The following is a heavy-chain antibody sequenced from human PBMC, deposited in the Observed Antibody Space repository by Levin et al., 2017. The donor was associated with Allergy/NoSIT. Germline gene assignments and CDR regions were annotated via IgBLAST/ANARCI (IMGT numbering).Heavy chain of an antibody. Sequence: PGGSLRLSCAVSGGSLSGYYWTWIRQPPGKGLEWIGEINHLGSAAYNPSLNSRVTLSVDTSKNQFSLIVISVTAADTAVYFCARLAGFSRGWYLPYWGQGTLVTVSS. D-gene: IGHD6-19*01. CDR1: GGSLSGYY. CDR2: INHLGSA. V-gene: IGHV4-34*01. J-gene: IGHJ4*02. CDR3: ARLAGFSRGWYLPY.